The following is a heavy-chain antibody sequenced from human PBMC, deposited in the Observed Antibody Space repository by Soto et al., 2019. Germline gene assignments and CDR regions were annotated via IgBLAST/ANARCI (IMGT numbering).Heavy chain of an antibody. D-gene: IGHD3-10*01. V-gene: IGHV1-69*01. CDR3: ARDRDSGSFRYYYGMDV. CDR1: GGTFSSYA. J-gene: IGHJ6*02. CDR2: IIPIFGTA. Sequence: QVQLVQSGAEVKKPGSSVKVSCKASGGTFSSYAISWVRQAPGQGLEWMGGIIPIFGTANYAQKFQGRVTITAYESTSTAYMELSSLRSEDTAVYYYARDRDSGSFRYYYGMDVWGQGTTVTVSS.